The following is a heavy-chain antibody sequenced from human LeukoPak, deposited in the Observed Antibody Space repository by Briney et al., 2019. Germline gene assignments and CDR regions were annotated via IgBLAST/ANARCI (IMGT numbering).Heavy chain of an antibody. CDR1: GGSISSYY. V-gene: IGHV4-59*08. CDR2: IYSSGST. J-gene: IGHJ3*02. D-gene: IGHD6-19*01. Sequence: SETLSLTCTVSGGSISSYYWSWIRQPPGKGLEWIGYIYSSGSTNYNPSLKSRVTISVDTSMHQFSLKLSSVTAADTAVYYCAGRLAVTGSPAFDIWGQGTMVTVSS. CDR3: AGRLAVTGSPAFDI.